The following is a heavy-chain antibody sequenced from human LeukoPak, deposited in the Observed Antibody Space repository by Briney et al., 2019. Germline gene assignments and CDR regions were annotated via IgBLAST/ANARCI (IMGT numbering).Heavy chain of an antibody. Sequence: PGGSLRLSCAASGFTFSSYWMSWVRQAPGKGLEWVANIKQDGSEKYYVDSVKGRFTISRDNAKNSLYLQMNSLRAEDTAVYYCATMGDIAVAGSPYYYYYMDVWGKGTTVTVSS. CDR1: GFTFSSYW. D-gene: IGHD6-19*01. CDR2: IKQDGSEK. J-gene: IGHJ6*03. V-gene: IGHV3-7*01. CDR3: ATMGDIAVAGSPYYYYYMDV.